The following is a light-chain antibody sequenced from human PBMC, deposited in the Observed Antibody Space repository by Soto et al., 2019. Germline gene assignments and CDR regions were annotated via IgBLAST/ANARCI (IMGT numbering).Light chain of an antibody. CDR2: GAS. J-gene: IGKJ1*01. CDR1: QSIRDT. Sequence: EIVMTQYPATLSVSPGGRATLSCGASQSIRDTLAWYQQKPGKAPRLLIYGASRRATGFPARFRGSGSGTDFTLTISSLKSEDFAVYYCPQYDNWPWTFGQGTKVDIK. CDR3: PQYDNWPWT. V-gene: IGKV3-15*01.